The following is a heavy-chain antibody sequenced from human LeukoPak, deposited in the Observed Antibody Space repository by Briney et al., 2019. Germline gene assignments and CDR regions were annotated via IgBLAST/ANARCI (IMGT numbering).Heavy chain of an antibody. V-gene: IGHV3-48*03. CDR3: ARGGGGSSWSYYYYGMDV. CDR2: ISSSGSTI. J-gene: IGHJ6*04. D-gene: IGHD6-13*01. Sequence: GGSLRLSCAASRFTFSSYEMNWVRQAPGKGLEWVSYISSSGSTIYYADSVKGRFTISRDNAKNSLYLQMNSLRAEDTAVYYCARGGGGSSWSYYYYGMDVWGKGTTVTVSS. CDR1: RFTFSSYE.